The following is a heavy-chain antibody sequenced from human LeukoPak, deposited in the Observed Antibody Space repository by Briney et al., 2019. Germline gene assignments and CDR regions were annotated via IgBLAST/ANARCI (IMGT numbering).Heavy chain of an antibody. J-gene: IGHJ4*02. CDR3: AREERYYGSDY. CDR1: GGSNSSSSYY. V-gene: IGHV4-39*07. Sequence: SETLSLTCTVSGGSNSSSSYYWGWIRQPPGKGLEWIGSIYYSRSTYYNPSLKSRVTISVDSSKSQFSVKLSSVTAADTAVYYCAREERYYGSDYWGQGTLVTVSS. D-gene: IGHD3-10*01. CDR2: IYYSRST.